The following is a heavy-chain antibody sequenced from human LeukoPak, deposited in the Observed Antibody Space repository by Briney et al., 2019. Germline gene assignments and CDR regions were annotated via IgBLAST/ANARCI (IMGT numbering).Heavy chain of an antibody. CDR2: IIPIFGTA. J-gene: IGHJ4*02. CDR1: GGTFSSYA. CDR3: ARERGDYYDSSGYYRGYFDY. Sequence: SSVKVSCXASGGTFSSYAISWVRQAPGQGLEWMGGIIPIFGTANYAQKFQGRVTITADESTSTAYMELSSLRCEDTAVYYCARERGDYYDSSGYYRGYFDYWGQGTLVTVSS. V-gene: IGHV1-69*01. D-gene: IGHD3-22*01.